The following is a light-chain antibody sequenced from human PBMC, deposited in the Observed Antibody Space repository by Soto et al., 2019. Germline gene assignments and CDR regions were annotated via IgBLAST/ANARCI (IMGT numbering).Light chain of an antibody. CDR1: QTVFSSY. CDR2: GAS. CDR3: HHYGGTPQT. J-gene: IGKJ1*01. V-gene: IGKV3-20*01. Sequence: ETVLTQSPGILSLSPGERATLACRASQTVFSSYLAWYQQKPGQAPRLLVYGASRRATGIPDRFTGSGSGTDFTLTISRLEPEDLAVYFCHHYGGTPQTFGQGTKVDIK.